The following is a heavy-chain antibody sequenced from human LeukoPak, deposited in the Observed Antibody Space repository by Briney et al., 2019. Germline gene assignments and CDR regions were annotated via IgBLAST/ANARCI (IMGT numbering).Heavy chain of an antibody. D-gene: IGHD3-9*01. CDR3: ARVSTGGYDILTDNWFDP. V-gene: IGHV3-30*04. CDR1: GFTFSSYA. J-gene: IGHJ5*02. CDR2: ISYDGSNK. Sequence: GRSLRLSCAASGFTFSSYAMHWVRQAPGKGLEWVAVISYDGSNKYYADSVKGRFTISRDNSKNTLYLQMNSLRAEDTAVYYCARVSTGGYDILTDNWFDPWGQGTLVTVSS.